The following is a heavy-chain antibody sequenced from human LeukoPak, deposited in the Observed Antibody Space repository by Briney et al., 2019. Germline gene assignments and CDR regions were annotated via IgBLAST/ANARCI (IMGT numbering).Heavy chain of an antibody. CDR3: ARGGYSSSFDAFDI. J-gene: IGHJ3*02. V-gene: IGHV4-59*01. Sequence: SETLSLTCTVSGGSISSYYWSWIRQPPGKGLEWIGYIYYSGSTNYSPSLKSRVTISVDTSKNQFSLKLSSVTAADTAVYYCARGGYSSSFDAFDIWGQGTMVTVSS. D-gene: IGHD6-13*01. CDR2: IYYSGST. CDR1: GGSISSYY.